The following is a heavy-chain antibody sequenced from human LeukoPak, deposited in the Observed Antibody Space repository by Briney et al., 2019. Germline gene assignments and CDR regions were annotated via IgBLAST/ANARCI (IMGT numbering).Heavy chain of an antibody. CDR1: GFTFSSYW. CDR2: INSDGSNT. J-gene: IGHJ4*02. D-gene: IGHD3-16*01. V-gene: IGHV3-74*01. CDR3: ARDNRGSFDH. Sequence: PGGSLRLSCAASGFTFSSYWTHWVREVPGKGLVWVSRINSDGSNTNYADSVKGRFTISRDNAKNTLFLQMNSLRAEDTAVFYCARDNRGSFDHWGQGTLVTVSS.